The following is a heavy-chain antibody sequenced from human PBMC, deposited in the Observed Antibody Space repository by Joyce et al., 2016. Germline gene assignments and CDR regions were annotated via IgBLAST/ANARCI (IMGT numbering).Heavy chain of an antibody. Sequence: QVRLQESGPGLVKPSETLSLTCAVSGFSVNAGYYWGWIRQPPGKGLEWIAIGHHTGRGSAKQSLKSRVTVSVDTSKNQFSLTLTSVTDADTATYYCARLAYYDFSTLYPPVASLFGMDVWGQGTPVTVSS. CDR3: ARLAYYDFSTLYPPVASLFGMDV. CDR2: GHHTGRG. J-gene: IGHJ6*02. CDR1: GFSVNAGYY. D-gene: IGHD3/OR15-3a*01. V-gene: IGHV4-38-2*01.